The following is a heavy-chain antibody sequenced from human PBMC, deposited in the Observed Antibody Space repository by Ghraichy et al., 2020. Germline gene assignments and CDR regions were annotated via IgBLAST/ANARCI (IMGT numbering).Heavy chain of an antibody. CDR1: GGSVSSGSFY. CDR2: ISYSGST. D-gene: IGHD1-26*01. V-gene: IGHV4-61*01. J-gene: IGHJ3*02. CDR3: ARIVGDIDAFDI. Sequence: ESLNISCTVSGGSVSSGSFYWSWIRQPPGKRLEWIGYISYSGSTNYNPSLKSLVTVSVDTSKNQFFLKLTSVTAADTAVYYCARIVGDIDAFDIWGQGTMVTVSS.